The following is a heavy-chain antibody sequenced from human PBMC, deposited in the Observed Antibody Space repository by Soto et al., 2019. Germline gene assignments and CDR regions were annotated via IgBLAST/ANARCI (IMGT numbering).Heavy chain of an antibody. D-gene: IGHD3-22*01. CDR1: GFTFSNYD. CDR3: ARGRLIALYYFDY. CDR2: IGTAGDT. Sequence: VQLVESGGGLVQPGGSLRLSCAAYGFTFSNYDMHWVRQVTGKGLEWVSTIGTAGDTYYPGSVKGRFTISRENAMNSLYLQMNSLRAEDTAVYYCARGRLIALYYFDYWGQGTLVTVSS. J-gene: IGHJ4*02. V-gene: IGHV3-13*01.